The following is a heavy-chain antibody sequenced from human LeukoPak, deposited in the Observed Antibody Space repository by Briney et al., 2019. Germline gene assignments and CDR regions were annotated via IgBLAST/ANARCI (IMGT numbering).Heavy chain of an antibody. J-gene: IGHJ5*02. CDR1: GGSISSYY. CDR2: IFESGST. V-gene: IGHV4-59*01. D-gene: IGHD3-22*01. Sequence: SETLSLTCTVSGGSISSYYWNWLRQPPGKGLEWIGYIFESGSTNYNASLRRRVTISVDTCKKQFFLKQRYVDAADKAVYYCARGSYYYDSVCYHDRGWFDPWGQGTLVTVSS. CDR3: ARGSYYYDSVCYHDRGWFDP.